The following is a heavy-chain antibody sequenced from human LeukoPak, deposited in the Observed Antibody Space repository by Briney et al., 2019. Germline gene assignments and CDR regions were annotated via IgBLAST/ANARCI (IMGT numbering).Heavy chain of an antibody. Sequence: SETLSLTCTVSGGSISSSSYYWGWIRQPPGKGLEWIGSIYYSGSTYYNPSLKSRVTISVDTSKNQFSLKLTSVSAADTAVYHCARGRTGAAALDFWGPGTLVTVSS. D-gene: IGHD2-2*01. J-gene: IGHJ4*02. CDR1: GGSISSSSYY. CDR3: ARGRTGAAALDF. V-gene: IGHV4-39*07. CDR2: IYYSGST.